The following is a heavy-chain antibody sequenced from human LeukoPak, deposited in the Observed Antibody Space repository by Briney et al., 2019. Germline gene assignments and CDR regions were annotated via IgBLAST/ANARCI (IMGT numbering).Heavy chain of an antibody. J-gene: IGHJ3*02. V-gene: IGHV4-39*07. Sequence: PSETLSLTCTVSGGSISSSSYYWGWIRQPPGKGLEWIGSIYYSGSTYYNPSLKSRVTISVDTSKNQFSLKLSSVTAADMAVYYCARDGRVGATNTEWDAFDIWGQGTMVTVSS. CDR1: GGSISSSSYY. CDR3: ARDGRVGATNTEWDAFDI. D-gene: IGHD1-26*01. CDR2: IYYSGST.